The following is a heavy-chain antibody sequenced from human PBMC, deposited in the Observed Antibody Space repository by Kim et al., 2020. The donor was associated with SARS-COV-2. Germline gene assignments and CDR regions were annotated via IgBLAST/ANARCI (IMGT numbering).Heavy chain of an antibody. J-gene: IGHJ4*02. V-gene: IGHV3-30*01. Sequence: YADSVKGRFTISRDNSKNTLYLQMNSLRAEDTAVYYCARDRAYNWNYFDYWGQGTLVTVSS. D-gene: IGHD1-20*01. CDR3: ARDRAYNWNYFDY.